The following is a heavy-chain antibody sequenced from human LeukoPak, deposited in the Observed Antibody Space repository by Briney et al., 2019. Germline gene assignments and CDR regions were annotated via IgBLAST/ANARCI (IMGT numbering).Heavy chain of an antibody. CDR3: AREVDTAMAPYYFDY. Sequence: GGSLRLSCAASGFTVSSNYMSWVRQAPGKGLEWVSSISSSSSYIYYADSVKGRFTISRDNAKNSLYLQMNSLRAEDTAVYYCAREVDTAMAPYYFDYWGQGTLVTVSS. CDR2: ISSSSSYI. CDR1: GFTVSSNY. J-gene: IGHJ4*02. V-gene: IGHV3-21*01. D-gene: IGHD5-18*01.